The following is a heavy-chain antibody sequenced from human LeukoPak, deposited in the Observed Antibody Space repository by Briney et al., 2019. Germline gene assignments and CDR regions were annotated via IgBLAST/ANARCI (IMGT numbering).Heavy chain of an antibody. Sequence: GGSLRLSCAASGFTFSRYWMHWVRQAPGKGLVWVSRINSDGSSTTYADSVKGRVTISRDNAKNTLYLQMNSLRAEDTAVYYCARVLGGSYEGDYYYYMDVWGKGTTVTVSS. D-gene: IGHD1-26*01. CDR1: GFTFSRYW. CDR3: ARVLGGSYEGDYYYYMDV. CDR2: INSDGSST. V-gene: IGHV3-74*01. J-gene: IGHJ6*03.